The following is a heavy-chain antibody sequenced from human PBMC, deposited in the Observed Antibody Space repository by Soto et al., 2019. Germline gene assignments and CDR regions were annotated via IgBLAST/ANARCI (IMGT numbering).Heavy chain of an antibody. CDR3: ATSYGNAWYTY. CDR1: GDTVSSNSAA. J-gene: IGHJ4*02. D-gene: IGHD6-13*01. V-gene: IGHV6-1*01. Sequence: PSQTLSLTCAISGDTVSSNSAAWNWIRQSPSRGLEWLGRTYYRSKWYNDYAVSLKSRLTISVDKSKNQFTLQLTSVTVADTAVCYCATSYGNAWYTYWGQGTQVTVSS. CDR2: TYYRSKWYN.